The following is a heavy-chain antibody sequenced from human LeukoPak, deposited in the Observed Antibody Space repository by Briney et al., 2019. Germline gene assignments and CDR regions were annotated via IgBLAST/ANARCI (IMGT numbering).Heavy chain of an antibody. CDR2: IYSGGST. CDR1: GFTFSSNH. Sequence: GGSLRLSCASPGFTFSSNHMSCVRQAPGKGLEPASVIYSGGSTYYPDSVKGRFTISRDNSKNTLYLQMNSLRAEDTAVYYCANGLAQGMAAQGMAVANRLFEYWGQGTLVTVSS. CDR3: ANGLAQGMAAQGMAVANRLFEY. J-gene: IGHJ4*02. V-gene: IGHV3-53*01. D-gene: IGHD6-19*01.